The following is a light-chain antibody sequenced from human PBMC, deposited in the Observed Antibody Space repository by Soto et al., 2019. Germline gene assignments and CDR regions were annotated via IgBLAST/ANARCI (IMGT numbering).Light chain of an antibody. V-gene: IGKV3-20*01. CDR2: DTS. J-gene: IGKJ2*01. CDR1: QSVDSTY. Sequence: EIVLTQSPGTLSLSPGERATLSFRSSQSVDSTYLAWYQQKPDQSPRLLIYDTSTRAAGIPDRFSGSGSGTDFTLTISRLEPDDVAVYYCQQYDTSPPMYTFGQGTKVDIK. CDR3: QQYDTSPPMYT.